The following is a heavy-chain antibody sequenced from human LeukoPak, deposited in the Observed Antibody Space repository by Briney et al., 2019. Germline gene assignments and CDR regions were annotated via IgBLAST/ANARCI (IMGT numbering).Heavy chain of an antibody. CDR1: DYTFTSYG. D-gene: IGHD3-22*01. CDR3: ARGFDSSGYYYYFDY. Sequence: ASVKVSCKASDYTFTSYGISWVRQAPGQGLEWMGWISAYNGNTNYAQKLQGRVTMTTDTSTSTAYMELRSLRSDDTAVYYCARGFDSSGYYYYFDYWGQGTLVTVSS. J-gene: IGHJ4*02. V-gene: IGHV1-18*01. CDR2: ISAYNGNT.